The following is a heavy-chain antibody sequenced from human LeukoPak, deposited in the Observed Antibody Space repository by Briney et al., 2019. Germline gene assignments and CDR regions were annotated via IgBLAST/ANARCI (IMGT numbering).Heavy chain of an antibody. CDR2: IKPDGSET. J-gene: IGHJ4*02. D-gene: IGHD3-10*01. CDR3: LGGGGY. Sequence: GGSLRLSSAASGFTFSNYWMNWVRQAPGKGPEWVANIKPDGSETYYVDCVKGRFTISRDNAKNTLYLQMNSLRAEDTAVYHCLGGGGYWGQGTLVTVSS. CDR1: GFTFSNYW. V-gene: IGHV3-7*01.